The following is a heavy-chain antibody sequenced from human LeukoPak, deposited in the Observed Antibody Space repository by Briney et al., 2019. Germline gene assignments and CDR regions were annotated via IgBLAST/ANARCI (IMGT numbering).Heavy chain of an antibody. CDR1: GFTFSSYS. V-gene: IGHV3-23*01. D-gene: IGHD1-26*01. CDR3: TKFSLRGTYSFDH. J-gene: IGHJ4*02. CDR2: ISASGGST. Sequence: GGSLRLSCAASGFTFSSYSMNWVRQAPGKGLEWVSVISASGGSTYYADSVKGRFTISRDNSKNTLYLQINSLRVEDTALYYCTKFSLRGTYSFDHWGQGTLVTVSS.